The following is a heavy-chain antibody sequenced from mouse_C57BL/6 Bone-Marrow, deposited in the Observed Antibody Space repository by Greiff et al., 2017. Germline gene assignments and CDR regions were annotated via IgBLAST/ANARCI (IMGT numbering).Heavy chain of an antibody. D-gene: IGHD1-1*01. CDR1: YTFSRRVH. CDR2: GQGLEWIG. J-gene: IGHJ1*03. V-gene: IGHV1-87*01. Sequence: VQLQQSGPELARPWASVTISCQAFYTFSRRVHFAIRDTNYWMPWVKQRPGQGLEWIGAIYPGKGDTSDNRMFKGKATLTADKSSSTAYMQLSSLTYEDSAVYYCAVGSSSWYFDVWGTGTTVTVSS. CDR3: YEDSAVYYCAVGSSSWYFDV.